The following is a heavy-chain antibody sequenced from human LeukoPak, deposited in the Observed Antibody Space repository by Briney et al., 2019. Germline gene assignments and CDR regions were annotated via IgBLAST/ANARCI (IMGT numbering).Heavy chain of an antibody. D-gene: IGHD1-14*01. CDR1: GFTFSSYE. J-gene: IGHJ4*02. CDR3: ARGDREPNDY. V-gene: IGHV3-48*03. Sequence: GGSLRLSCAASGFTFSSYEMNWVRQAPGKGLEWVSYISSSGSTINYADSVKGRFTISRDNAKNSLYLQTNSLRAEDTAVYYCARGDREPNDYWGQGTLVTVSS. CDR2: ISSSGSTI.